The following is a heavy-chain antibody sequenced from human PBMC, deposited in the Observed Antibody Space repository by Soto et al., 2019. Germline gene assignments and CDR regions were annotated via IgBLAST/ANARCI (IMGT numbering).Heavy chain of an antibody. CDR1: GGAISGYY. CDR2: IYSSGGT. V-gene: IGHV4-4*07. Sequence: SETLSLTCTVSGGAISGYYWTWIRQSAGKGLEWIGRIYSSGGTKYNPSLQSRVTMSLDTSKNQFSLRLTSVTAADTAVYYCARRTPGGSETYYNSWFDPWGQGTLVTVSS. D-gene: IGHD3-10*01. J-gene: IGHJ5*02. CDR3: ARRTPGGSETYYNSWFDP.